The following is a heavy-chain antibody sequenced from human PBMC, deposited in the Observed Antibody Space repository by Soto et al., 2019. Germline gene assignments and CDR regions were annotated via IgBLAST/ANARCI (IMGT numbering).Heavy chain of an antibody. D-gene: IGHD5-12*01. Sequence: PGESLKISCKASGYSLSTYWIAWVRQMPGKGLEWMGIIYPGDSDTRYSPSFQGQVTISADKSVSTAHLQWSSLKASDTAVYYCASSPDVEYSASAPLLYWGQGTLVTVSS. CDR2: IYPGDSDT. CDR3: ASSPDVEYSASAPLLY. J-gene: IGHJ4*02. V-gene: IGHV5-51*01. CDR1: GYSLSTYW.